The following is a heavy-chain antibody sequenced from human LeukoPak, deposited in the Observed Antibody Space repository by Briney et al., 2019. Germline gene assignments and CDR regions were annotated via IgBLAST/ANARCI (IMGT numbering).Heavy chain of an antibody. D-gene: IGHD3-22*01. CDR1: GGSFSGYY. V-gene: IGHV4-34*01. CDR3: ARGGYYYDSSGYDY. Sequence: PSETLSLTCDVYGGSFSGYYWSWIRQPPGKGLEWIGEINHSGSTNYNPSLKSRVTISVDTSKNQFSLKLSSVTAADTAVYYCARGGYYYDSSGYDYWGQGTLVTVSS. J-gene: IGHJ4*02. CDR2: INHSGST.